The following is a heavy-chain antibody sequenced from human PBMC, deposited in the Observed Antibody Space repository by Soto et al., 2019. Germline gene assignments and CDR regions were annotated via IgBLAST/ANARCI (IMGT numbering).Heavy chain of an antibody. CDR2: ISYDGSNK. V-gene: IGHV3-30*18. Sequence: VQLVESGGGVVQPGRSLRLSCAASGFTFSSYGMHWVRQAPGKGLEWVAVISYDGSNKYYADSVKGRFTISRDNSKNTLYLQMNSLRAEDTAVYYCAKGAGIISLGGYYGMDVWGQGTTVTVSS. CDR1: GFTFSSYG. D-gene: IGHD3-10*01. CDR3: AKGAGIISLGGYYGMDV. J-gene: IGHJ6*02.